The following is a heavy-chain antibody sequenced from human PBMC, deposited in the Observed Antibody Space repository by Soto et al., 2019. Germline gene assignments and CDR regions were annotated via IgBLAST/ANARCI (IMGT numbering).Heavy chain of an antibody. CDR1: GYSFDTSG. V-gene: IGHV1-18*01. CDR2: NSVYNGNT. D-gene: IGHD3-22*01. J-gene: IGHJ4*02. Sequence: QVKLVQSGTEVKKPGASLKVSCKASGYSFDTSGISWVRQAPGQGLEWMGWNSVYNGNTNYDQKLHDRVTMTTDTSTTTAYLELRSLRSDDTAVYYCARAGQYYDSSGYVNWGQGTLVTVSS. CDR3: ARAGQYYDSSGYVN.